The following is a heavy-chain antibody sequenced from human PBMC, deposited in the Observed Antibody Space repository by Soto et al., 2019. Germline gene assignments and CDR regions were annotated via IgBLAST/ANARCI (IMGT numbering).Heavy chain of an antibody. Sequence: SETLSLTCAVSGDSITTNYWRWVRQSGGKGLEWIGRIHASRGANYNPSLKSRLTMSIDTSNNPSSLNLTSVTDADTAVYLCARNAYGWWNSYWDQGIGVTIAS. CDR2: IHASRGA. J-gene: IGHJ4*02. D-gene: IGHD6-19*01. CDR1: GDSITTNY. CDR3: ARNAYGWWNSY. V-gene: IGHV4-59*10.